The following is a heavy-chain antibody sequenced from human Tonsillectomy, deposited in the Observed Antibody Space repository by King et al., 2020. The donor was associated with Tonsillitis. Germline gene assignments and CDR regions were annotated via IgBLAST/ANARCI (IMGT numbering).Heavy chain of an antibody. CDR2: MNPNSGDT. V-gene: IGHV1-8*02. D-gene: IGHD3-10*01. CDR1: GYTFTSYD. CDR3: ARGGGTTVVRGEDFDY. J-gene: IGHJ4*02. Sequence: VQLVESGAEVKKPGASVKVSCKAAGYTFTSYDINWVRQATGQGLEWMGWMNPNSGDTGYAQKFQGRVTMTRNTSISTAYMGLSSLRSEDTAVYYCARGGGTTVVRGEDFDYWGQGTLVTVSS.